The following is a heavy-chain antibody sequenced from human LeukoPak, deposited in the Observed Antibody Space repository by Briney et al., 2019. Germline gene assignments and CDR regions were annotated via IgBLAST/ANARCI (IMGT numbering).Heavy chain of an antibody. CDR1: GGTFSSYA. CDR2: IIPIFGTA. V-gene: IGHV1-69*06. CDR3: VCYYGSGSCQKYYFDY. J-gene: IGHJ4*02. Sequence: EASVKVSCKASGGTFSSYAISWVRQAPGQGLEWMGGIIPIFGTANYAQKFQGRVTITADKSTSTAYMELSSLRSEDTAVYYCVCYYGSGSCQKYYFDYWGQGTLVTVSS. D-gene: IGHD3-10*01.